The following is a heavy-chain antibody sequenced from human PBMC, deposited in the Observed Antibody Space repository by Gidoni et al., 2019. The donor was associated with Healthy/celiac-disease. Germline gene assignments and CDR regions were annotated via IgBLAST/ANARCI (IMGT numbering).Heavy chain of an antibody. CDR3: TTDVLRYFEEDGMDV. Sequence: EVQLVASGGGLVKPGGSLSLSCAASGSTFSNAWMGWVRQAPGKGLEWVGRIKSKTDGGTTDYAAPVKGRFTISRDDSKNTLYLQMNSLKTEDTAVYYCTTDVLRYFEEDGMDVWGQGTTVTVSS. D-gene: IGHD3-9*01. CDR2: IKSKTDGGTT. J-gene: IGHJ6*02. V-gene: IGHV3-15*01. CDR1: GSTFSNAW.